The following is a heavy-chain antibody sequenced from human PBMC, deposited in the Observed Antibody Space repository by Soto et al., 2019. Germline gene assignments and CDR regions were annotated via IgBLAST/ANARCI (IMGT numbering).Heavy chain of an antibody. V-gene: IGHV3-73*01. J-gene: IGHJ5*02. CDR3: TTDTGAGYCDGDICYARVDH. CDR1: GFTFNIAA. D-gene: IGHD2-15*01. CDR2: IRNKANGYAT. Sequence: GGSLRLSCAASGFTFNIAAIHWVRQASGKGLEWVGRIRNKANGYATAYAPSVKGRFTISRDDSRNTAYMQLNSLKTEDTGTYYCTTDTGAGYCDGDICYARVDHWGQGTLVTV.